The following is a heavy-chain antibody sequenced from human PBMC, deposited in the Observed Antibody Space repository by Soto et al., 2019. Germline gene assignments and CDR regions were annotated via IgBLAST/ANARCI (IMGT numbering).Heavy chain of an antibody. CDR3: ARGLDYGDYVASYYGMDV. CDR1: GGSFSGYY. V-gene: IGHV4-34*01. CDR2: INHSGST. J-gene: IGHJ6*02. D-gene: IGHD4-17*01. Sequence: PSETLSLTCAVYGGSFSGYYWSWIRQPPGKGLEWIGEINHSGSTNYNPSLKSRVTISVDTSKNQFSLKLSSVTAADTAVYYCARGLDYGDYVASYYGMDVWGQGTTLTVSS.